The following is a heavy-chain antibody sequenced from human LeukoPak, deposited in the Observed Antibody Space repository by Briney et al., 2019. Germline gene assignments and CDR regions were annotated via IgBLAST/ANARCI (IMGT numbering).Heavy chain of an antibody. CDR1: GFTFSSYG. V-gene: IGHV3-33*01. J-gene: IGHJ4*02. CDR2: IWYDGSNK. CDR3: ARLSGAYLRGGLGYCSSTSCQEY. Sequence: GRSLRLSCAASGFTFSSYGMHWVRQAPGKGLEWVAVIWYDGSNKYYADSAKGRFTISRDNSKNTLYLQMNSLRAEDTAVYYCARLSGAYLRGGLGYCSSTSCQEYWGQGTLVTVSS. D-gene: IGHD2-2*01.